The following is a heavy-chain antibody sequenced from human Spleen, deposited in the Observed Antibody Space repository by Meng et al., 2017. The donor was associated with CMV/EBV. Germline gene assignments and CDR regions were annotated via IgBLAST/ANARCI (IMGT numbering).Heavy chain of an antibody. CDR3: ARDGKYCSSGTCDYYVMDV. V-gene: IGHV3-30*02. D-gene: IGHD2-15*01. Sequence: GESLKISCAASGFTFSSYGMHWVRQAPGKGLEWVAFIRYDGSNKYYADSVKGRFTISRDNSKNTLYLQMDSLRAGDTAVYYCARDGKYCSSGTCDYYVMDVWGQGTTVTVSS. CDR1: GFTFSSYG. J-gene: IGHJ6*02. CDR2: IRYDGSNK.